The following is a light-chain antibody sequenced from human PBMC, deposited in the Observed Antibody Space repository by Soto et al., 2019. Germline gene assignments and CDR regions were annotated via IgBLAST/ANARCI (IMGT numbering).Light chain of an antibody. CDR3: QQSYSTPRT. V-gene: IGKV1-39*01. Sequence: DNQMTHSPSALSASIGDRVTITCRASQSISSYLNWYQQKPGKAPKLLIYAASSLQSGVPSRFSGSGSGTDFTLTISSLQPEDFATYYCQQSYSTPRTFGQGTKVDIK. CDR1: QSISSY. CDR2: AAS. J-gene: IGKJ1*01.